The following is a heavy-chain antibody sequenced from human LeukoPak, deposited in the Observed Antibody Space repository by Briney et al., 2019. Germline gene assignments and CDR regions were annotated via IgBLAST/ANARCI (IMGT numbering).Heavy chain of an antibody. D-gene: IGHD2-2*01. CDR2: IRYDGSNK. V-gene: IGHV3-30*02. CDR1: GFTFSSYG. J-gene: IGHJ4*02. CDR3: AKAYCGSTICYGGGKIDY. Sequence: GGSLRLSCAASGFTFSSYGMHWVRQAPGKGLEWVAFIRYDGSNKYYADSVKGRFTISRDNSKNTLYLQMNSLRVEDAAVYYCAKAYCGSTICYGGGKIDYWGQGTLVTVSS.